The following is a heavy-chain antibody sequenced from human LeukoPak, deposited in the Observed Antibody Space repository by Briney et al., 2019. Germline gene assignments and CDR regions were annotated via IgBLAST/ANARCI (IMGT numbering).Heavy chain of an antibody. J-gene: IGHJ4*02. D-gene: IGHD1-14*01. CDR1: GFTFNNYG. CDR2: ITASGDDS. CDR3: TRDRSRAEDD. Sequence: PGGSLRLSCEASGFTFNNYGMSWVRQSAGRRLEWVSAITASGDDSYYADSVKGRFTNSRDNANNLLYLQMNSLRGEDTAVYYCTRDRSRAEDDWGQGTLVTVSS. V-gene: IGHV3-23*01.